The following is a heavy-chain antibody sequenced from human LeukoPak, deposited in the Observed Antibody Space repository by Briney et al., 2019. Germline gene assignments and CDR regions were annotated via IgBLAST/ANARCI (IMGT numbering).Heavy chain of an antibody. V-gene: IGHV3-48*01. CDR3: ANGAFDI. CDR2: ISSSSSTI. CDR1: GFSFSRNS. J-gene: IGHJ3*02. Sequence: GGSLRLSCAASGFSFSRNSMNWVRQAPGKGLEWVSYISSSSSTIYYADSVKGRFTIPRDNAKNSLYLQMNSLRAEDTAVYYCANGAFDIWGQGTMVTVSS.